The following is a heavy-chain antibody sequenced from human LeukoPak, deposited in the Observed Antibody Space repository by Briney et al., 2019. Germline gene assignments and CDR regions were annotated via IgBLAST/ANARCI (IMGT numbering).Heavy chain of an antibody. CDR3: ASPRYCSGGTCYGWAY. CDR2: VSSNSTDI. D-gene: IGHD2-15*01. J-gene: IGHJ4*02. Sequence: SGGSLRLSCAASGFPFKNYCLHWVGPPPPKGLDWVSSVSSNSTDIYYVDSLKCRFTTSRDNATISLYPQMNSLIAEHTAVYYAASPRYCSGGTCYGWAYWGQGTLVTVSP. CDR1: GFPFKNYC. V-gene: IGHV3-21*01.